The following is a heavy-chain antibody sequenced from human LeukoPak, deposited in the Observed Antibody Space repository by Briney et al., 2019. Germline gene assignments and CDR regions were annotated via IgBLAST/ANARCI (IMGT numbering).Heavy chain of an antibody. CDR2: ISSDSTI. CDR1: GFTFSSYE. V-gene: IGHV3-48*03. Sequence: PGGSLRLSCAASGFTFSSYEMNWVRQAPGKGLEWVSYISSDSTIYDADSVKGRFTISRDNAKNSLYLQMNSLRAEDTAVYYCARESIAVAGAPFDYWGQGTLVTVSS. J-gene: IGHJ4*02. CDR3: ARESIAVAGAPFDY. D-gene: IGHD6-19*01.